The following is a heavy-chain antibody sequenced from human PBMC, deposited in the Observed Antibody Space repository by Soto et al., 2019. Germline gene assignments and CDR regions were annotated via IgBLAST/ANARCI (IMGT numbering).Heavy chain of an antibody. V-gene: IGHV3-30-3*01. CDR2: VSYDGNRK. Sequence: QVQLVQSGGGVVQPGRSLSLPCEASGFTFSSYSMNWVRQTPGKGLESVAVVSYDGNRKYYADSVKGRFTISRDNAKNTLYLQMDNLRIEDTAVYYCARGLVVTAKGWFDLWGQGTLVTVSP. J-gene: IGHJ5*02. D-gene: IGHD2-21*02. CDR1: GFTFSSYS. CDR3: ARGLVVTAKGWFDL.